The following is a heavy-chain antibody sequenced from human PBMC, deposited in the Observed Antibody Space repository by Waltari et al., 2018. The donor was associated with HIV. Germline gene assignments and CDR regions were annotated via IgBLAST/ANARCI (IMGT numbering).Heavy chain of an antibody. Sequence: EVQLVQSGAEGKKPGESLKISCKGSGYSFTCYWTGWFAPTPGKGLEWVGIIYPGDSDTRYSPSFQGQVTISADKSSSTAYLQWSSLKASDTAMYYCARQESIVGGTGWHPFDYWGQGTLVTVSS. CDR1: GYSFTCYW. J-gene: IGHJ4*02. CDR2: IYPGDSDT. CDR3: ARQESIVGGTGWHPFDY. V-gene: IGHV5-51*01. D-gene: IGHD1-26*01.